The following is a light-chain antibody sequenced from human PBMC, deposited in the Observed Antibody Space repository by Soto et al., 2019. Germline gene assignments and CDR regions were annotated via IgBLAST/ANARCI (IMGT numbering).Light chain of an antibody. CDR2: EVT. CDR1: SSDVGGYNY. V-gene: IGLV2-14*01. Sequence: QSALTQPASVSGSLGQSITISCTGTSSDVGGYNYVSWYQQHPGKDPKVVIFEVTKRPSGVSSRFSGSKSGNTASLTVSGLQADDEGDYYCSSYTSSSTVLFGGGTKVTVL. J-gene: IGLJ2*01. CDR3: SSYTSSSTVL.